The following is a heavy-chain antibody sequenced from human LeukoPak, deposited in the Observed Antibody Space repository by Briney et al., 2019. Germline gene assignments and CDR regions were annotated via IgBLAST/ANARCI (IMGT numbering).Heavy chain of an antibody. CDR1: GGSISSYY. D-gene: IGHD6-19*01. CDR2: IHYSGIT. Sequence: SETLSLTCTVSGGSISSYYWNWIRQPPGKGLEWIGEIHYSGITNYNPPLTNRVTISLDTSKKQFSLKLSSVTAADTAVSFCVKAVPGPHDAFDIWGQGTVVTVSS. J-gene: IGHJ3*02. CDR3: VKAVPGPHDAFDI. V-gene: IGHV4-59*08.